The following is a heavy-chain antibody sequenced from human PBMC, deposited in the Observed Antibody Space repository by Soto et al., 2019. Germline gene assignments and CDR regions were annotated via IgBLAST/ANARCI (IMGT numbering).Heavy chain of an antibody. D-gene: IGHD2-15*01. CDR3: ARDLVVVVAATGGHWFDP. V-gene: IGHV3-11*01. J-gene: IGHJ5*02. CDR1: GFTFSDYY. Sequence: GGSLRLSCAASGFTFSDYYMSWIRQAPGKGLEWVSYISSSGSTIYYADSVKGRFTISRDNAKNSLYLQMNSLRAEDTAVYYCARDLVVVVAATGGHWFDPWGQGTLVTVSS. CDR2: ISSSGSTI.